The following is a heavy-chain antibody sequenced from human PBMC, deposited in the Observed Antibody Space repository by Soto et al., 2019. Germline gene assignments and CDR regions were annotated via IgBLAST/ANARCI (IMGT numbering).Heavy chain of an antibody. J-gene: IGHJ6*02. V-gene: IGHV1-18*01. CDR1: GYTFTSYG. D-gene: IGHD6-19*01. Sequence: QVQLVQSGAEVKKPGASVKVSCKASGYTFTSYGISWVRQAPGQGLEWMGWISAYNGNTNYAQKLQGRVTMTTDTSTSTAYMELRSLRSDDTAVYYCGRDLPPVAGDYYDGIDVWGQGTTVTVSS. CDR3: GRDLPPVAGDYYDGIDV. CDR2: ISAYNGNT.